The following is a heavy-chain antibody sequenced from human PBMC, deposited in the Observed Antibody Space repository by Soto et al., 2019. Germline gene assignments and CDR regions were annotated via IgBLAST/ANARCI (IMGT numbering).Heavy chain of an antibody. D-gene: IGHD3-10*01. CDR3: AKAPQTPYGSLLYYFDY. V-gene: IGHV3-23*01. CDR1: GFTFSSYA. J-gene: IGHJ4*02. Sequence: GGSLRLSCAASGFTFSSYAMSWVRQAPGKGLEWVSAISGSGGSTYYADSVKGRFTISRDNSKNTLYLQMNSLRAEDTAVYYCAKAPQTPYGSLLYYFDYWGQGTLVTVSS. CDR2: ISGSGGST.